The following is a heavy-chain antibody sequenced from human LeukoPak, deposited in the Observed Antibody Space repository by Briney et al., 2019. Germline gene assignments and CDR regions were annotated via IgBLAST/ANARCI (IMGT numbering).Heavy chain of an antibody. Sequence: GASVKVSCKASGCTFTSYGISWVRQAPGQGLEWMGWISAYNGNTNYAQKLQGRVTMTTDTSTSTAYMELSRLRSDDTAVYYCARKRLAAAGTTFDYWGQGTLVTVSS. CDR3: ARKRLAAAGTTFDY. D-gene: IGHD6-13*01. J-gene: IGHJ4*02. CDR2: ISAYNGNT. V-gene: IGHV1-18*01. CDR1: GCTFTSYG.